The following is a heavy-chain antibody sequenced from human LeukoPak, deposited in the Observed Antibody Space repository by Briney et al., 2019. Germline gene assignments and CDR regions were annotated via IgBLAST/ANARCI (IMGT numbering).Heavy chain of an antibody. Sequence: PGRSLRLSCTASGFTFGDYAMSWFRQAPGKGLEWVGFIRSKAYGGTTEYAASVKGRFTISRDNSKSIAYLQMNSLKTEDTAVYYCTSPYMVGATLDFDYWGQGTLVTVSS. CDR3: TSPYMVGATLDFDY. J-gene: IGHJ4*02. V-gene: IGHV3-49*03. CDR2: IRSKAYGGTT. CDR1: GFTFGDYA. D-gene: IGHD1-26*01.